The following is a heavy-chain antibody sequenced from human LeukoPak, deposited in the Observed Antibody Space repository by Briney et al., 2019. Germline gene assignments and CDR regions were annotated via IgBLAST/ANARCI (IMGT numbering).Heavy chain of an antibody. Sequence: PGGSLRLSCAASGLIFSEYAMHWVRQAPGKGLDWVAYIGVDETFKEYTDSVKGRFTISRDNSKNTLYLQMNSLRAEDTAVYYCAKDFYPVLYDSSYYYFDSWGQGTLVTVSS. J-gene: IGHJ4*02. CDR3: AKDFYPVLYDSSYYYFDS. D-gene: IGHD3-22*01. CDR1: GLIFSEYA. V-gene: IGHV3-30*02. CDR2: IGVDETFK.